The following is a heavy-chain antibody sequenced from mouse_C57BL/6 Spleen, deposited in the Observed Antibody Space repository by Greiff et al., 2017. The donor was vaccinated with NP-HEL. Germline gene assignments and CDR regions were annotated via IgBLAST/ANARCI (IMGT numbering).Heavy chain of an antibody. D-gene: IGHD1-1*01. J-gene: IGHJ2*01. CDR1: GYTFTSYG. Sequence: VKLVESGAELARPGASVKLSCKASGYTFTSYGISWVKQRTGQGLEWIGEIYPRSGNTYYNEKFKGKATLTADKSSSTAYMELRSLTSEDSAVYFCAVTTVVPFDYWGQGTTLTVSS. CDR2: IYPRSGNT. V-gene: IGHV1-81*01. CDR3: AVTTVVPFDY.